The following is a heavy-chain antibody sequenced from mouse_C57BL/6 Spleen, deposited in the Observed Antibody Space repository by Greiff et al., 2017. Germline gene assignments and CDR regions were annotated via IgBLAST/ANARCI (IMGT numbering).Heavy chain of an antibody. CDR1: GYTFTSYW. D-gene: IGHD1-1*01. J-gene: IGHJ3*01. CDR2: IHPNSGST. CDR3: ASALYYCGSSSEAY. Sequence: QVQLQQPGAELVKPGASVKLSCKASGYTFTSYWMHWVKPRPGQGLEWIGMIHPNSGSTNYNEKFKSKATLTVDKSSSTAYMQLSSLTSADSSVYDGASALYYCGSSSEAYWGQGTLVTVSA. V-gene: IGHV1-64*01.